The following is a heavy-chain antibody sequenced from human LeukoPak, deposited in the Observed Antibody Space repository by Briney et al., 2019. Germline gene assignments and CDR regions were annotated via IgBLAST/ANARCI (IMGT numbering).Heavy chain of an antibody. J-gene: IGHJ4*02. CDR2: IYHSGST. CDR3: ARATYYYDSSGYNPWYFDY. V-gene: IGHV4-38-2*02. D-gene: IGHD3-22*01. Sequence: SETLSLTCTVSGYSISSGYYWGWIRQSPGKGLEWIGSIYHSGSTYYNPSLKSRVTISVDTSKNQFSLKLSSVTAADTAVYYCARATYYYDSSGYNPWYFDYWGQGTLVTVSS. CDR1: GYSISSGYY.